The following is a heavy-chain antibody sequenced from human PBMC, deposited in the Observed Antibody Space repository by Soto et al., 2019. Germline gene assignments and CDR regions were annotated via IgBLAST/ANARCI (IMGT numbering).Heavy chain of an antibody. J-gene: IGHJ4*02. V-gene: IGHV4-31*03. CDR3: ARETHYIAAAGPIDY. CDR2: IYYSGST. D-gene: IGHD6-13*01. Sequence: SETLSLTCTVSGGSISSGGYYWSWIRQHPGKGLEWIGYIYYSGSTYYNPSLKSRVTISVDTSKNQFSLKLSSVTAADTAVYYCARETHYIAAAGPIDYWGQGTLVTVSS. CDR1: GGSISSGGYY.